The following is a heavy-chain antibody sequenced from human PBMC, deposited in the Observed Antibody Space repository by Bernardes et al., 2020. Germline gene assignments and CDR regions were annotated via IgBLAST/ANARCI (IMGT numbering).Heavy chain of an antibody. CDR1: GFTFSDYY. Sequence: GGSLRLSCAASGFTFSDYYMTWIRQAPGKGLEWLSYISSSGNSIYYADSVKGRFTISRDNAKNSLYLQMNSLRAEDTAVFYCAREGRGSYPALDYWGQGTLVTVSS. J-gene: IGHJ4*02. V-gene: IGHV3-11*04. CDR3: AREGRGSYPALDY. D-gene: IGHD1-26*01. CDR2: ISSSGNSI.